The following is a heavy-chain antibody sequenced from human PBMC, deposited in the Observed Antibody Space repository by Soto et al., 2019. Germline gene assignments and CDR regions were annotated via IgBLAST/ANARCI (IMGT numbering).Heavy chain of an antibody. CDR3: TRGGGSPYHDHEFDY. Sequence: QVQLQESGPGLVKPSETLSLTCSVSGVSTSNHDWTWIRKPPGQGPEWIGCIYYRGTTNYNASFNSRVTISVDTSKNQFSVKLTSVTTADTAVYYCTRGGGSPYHDHEFDYWGQGILVTVSS. CDR1: GVSTSNHD. V-gene: IGHV4-59*11. D-gene: IGHD2-2*01. CDR2: IYYRGTT. J-gene: IGHJ4*02.